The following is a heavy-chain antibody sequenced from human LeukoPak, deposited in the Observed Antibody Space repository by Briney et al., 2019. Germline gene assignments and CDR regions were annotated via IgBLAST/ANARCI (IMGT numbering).Heavy chain of an antibody. CDR3: ARDEYSSSARGAFDI. CDR1: GGSISSYY. V-gene: IGHV4-4*07. CDR2: IYTSGST. Sequence: SETLSLTCTVSGGSISSYYWSWIRQPAGKGLEWIGRIYTSGSTNYNPSLKSRVTMSVDTSKNQFSLKLSSVTAADTAVYYCARDEYSSSARGAFDIWGQGTMVTVSS. D-gene: IGHD6-6*01. J-gene: IGHJ3*02.